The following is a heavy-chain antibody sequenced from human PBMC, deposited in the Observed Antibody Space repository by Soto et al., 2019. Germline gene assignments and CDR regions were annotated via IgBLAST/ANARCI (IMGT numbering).Heavy chain of an antibody. D-gene: IGHD3-16*01. J-gene: IGHJ5*02. CDR1: GLTLRSYA. V-gene: IGHV3-23*01. CDR3: AKGGPFTGGFDP. Sequence: EGQLLQSGGDLVQPGGSLRLSCAGSGLTLRSYAMTWIRQTPEKGLEWVSTISGRSAVPSYADSVNGLFTVSRDNSKHALYLQMNSLRPDDTAIYYCAKGGPFTGGFDPWGQGTLVTVSA. CDR2: ISGRSAVP.